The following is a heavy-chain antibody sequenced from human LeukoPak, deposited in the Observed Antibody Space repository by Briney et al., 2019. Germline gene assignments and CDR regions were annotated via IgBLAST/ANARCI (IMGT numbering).Heavy chain of an antibody. V-gene: IGHV4-31*02. CDR3: ASSRGDYAPFDY. CDR1: GFTFSSYA. CDR2: IYYSGST. D-gene: IGHD2-21*02. Sequence: LRLSCAASGFTFSSYAMSWIRQHPGKGLEWIGYIYYSGSTYYNPSLKSRVTISVDTSKNQFSLKLSSVTAADTAVYYCASSRGDYAPFDYWGQGTLVTVSS. J-gene: IGHJ4*02.